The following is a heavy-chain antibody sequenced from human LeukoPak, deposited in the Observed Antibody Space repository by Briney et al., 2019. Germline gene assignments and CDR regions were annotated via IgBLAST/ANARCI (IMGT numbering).Heavy chain of an antibody. J-gene: IGHJ4*02. CDR2: IYYSGTT. CDR3: ARAPLYHYDSSGYLFDY. D-gene: IGHD3-22*01. V-gene: IGHV4-39*07. CDR1: GGSIGSSSYY. Sequence: SETLSLTCTVSGGSIGSSSYYWGWIRQPPGKGLVWIGIIYYSGTTYYNPSLKSRVTISVDTSKNQFSLKLSSVTAADTAIYYCARAPLYHYDSSGYLFDYWGQGTLVTVSS.